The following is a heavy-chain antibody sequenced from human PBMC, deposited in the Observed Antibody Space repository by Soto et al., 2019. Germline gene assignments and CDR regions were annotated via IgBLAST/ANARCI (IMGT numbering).Heavy chain of an antibody. CDR3: AKPRCSTSCYVNYFDY. J-gene: IGHJ4*02. V-gene: IGHV3-23*01. CDR1: GFTFSSYA. Sequence: PGGSLRLSCAASGFTFSSYAMSWVRQAPGKGLEWVSAISGSGGSTYYADSVKGRFTISRDNSKNTLYLQMNSLRAEDTAVYYCAKPRCSTSCYVNYFDYWGQGTLVTVSS. D-gene: IGHD2-2*01. CDR2: ISGSGGST.